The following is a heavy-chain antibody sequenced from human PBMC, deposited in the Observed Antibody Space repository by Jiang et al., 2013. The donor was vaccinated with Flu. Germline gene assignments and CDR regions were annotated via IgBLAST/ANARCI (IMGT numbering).Heavy chain of an antibody. CDR3: ARDLGTYYYDSSGFGDAFDI. CDR1: AYRFTNYG. V-gene: IGHV1-18*01. CDR2: ISVYNGDT. J-gene: IGHJ3*02. D-gene: IGHD3-22*01. Sequence: GAEVKKPGASVKVSCKASAYRFTNYGISWVRQAPGQGLEWMGWISVYNGDTHSAQKFQGRVTITADESTSTAYMELSSLRSEDTAVYYCARDLGTYYYDSSGFGDAFDIWGQGTMVTVSS.